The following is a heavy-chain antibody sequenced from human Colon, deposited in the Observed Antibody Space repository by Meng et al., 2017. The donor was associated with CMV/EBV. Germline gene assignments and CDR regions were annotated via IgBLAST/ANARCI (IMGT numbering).Heavy chain of an antibody. V-gene: IGHV3-48*04. CDR1: GFTFSEYD. J-gene: IGHJ4*02. CDR3: ARLIVGPADILRDY. Sequence: GGSLRLSCEASGFTFSEYDMNWVRQAPGKGLEWVGDISHNSRAIHYADPVEGRFTISRDNAKNSVYLQMNSLRAEDTALYYCARLIVGPADILRDYWGQGTLVTVSS. CDR2: ISHNSRAI. D-gene: IGHD2-2*01.